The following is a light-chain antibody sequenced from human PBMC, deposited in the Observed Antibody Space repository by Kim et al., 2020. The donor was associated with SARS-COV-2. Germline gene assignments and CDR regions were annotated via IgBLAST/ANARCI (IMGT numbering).Light chain of an antibody. CDR2: EVS. CDR3: SSYAGSNNLV. V-gene: IGLV2-8*01. J-gene: IGLJ2*01. CDR1: SSDVGRYNY. Sequence: QSVTLSCTGTSSDVGRYNYVSWYQQHPGKAPKLMIYEVSKRPSWVPDRFSGSKSGNTASLTVSGLQAEDEADYYCSSYAGSNNLVFGGGTQLTVL.